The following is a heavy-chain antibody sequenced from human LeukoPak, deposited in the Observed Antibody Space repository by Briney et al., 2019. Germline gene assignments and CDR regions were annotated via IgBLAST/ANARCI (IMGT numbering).Heavy chain of an antibody. Sequence: GGSLRLSCAASGFTVSNNFMTWVRQAPGKGLEWVSVIYSGGNTFYADSVKGRFTISRDNSKNTLYLQMNSLRAEDTAVYFCARVIYDFLTGYSQALDSWGQGTLVTVSS. D-gene: IGHD3-9*01. CDR1: GFTVSNNF. V-gene: IGHV3-53*01. J-gene: IGHJ4*02. CDR2: IYSGGNT. CDR3: ARVIYDFLTGYSQALDS.